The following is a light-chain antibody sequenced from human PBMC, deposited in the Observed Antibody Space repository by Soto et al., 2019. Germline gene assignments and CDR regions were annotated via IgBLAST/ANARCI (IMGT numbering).Light chain of an antibody. Sequence: AIRMTQSPSSFSASTGDRVTITCRASQGISSYLAWYQQKPGKAPKLLIYAASTLQSGAPSRFSGSGSGTDFTLTISCLQSEDFATYYCPQYYSYPPTVGKRTKVEIK. CDR1: QGISSY. CDR2: AAS. V-gene: IGKV1-8*01. J-gene: IGKJ1*01. CDR3: PQYYSYPPT.